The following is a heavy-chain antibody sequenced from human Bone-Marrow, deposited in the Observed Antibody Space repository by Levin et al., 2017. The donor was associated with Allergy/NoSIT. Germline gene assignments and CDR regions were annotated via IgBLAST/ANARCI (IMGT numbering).Heavy chain of an antibody. J-gene: IGHJ4*02. Sequence: GSLRLSCTVSGASIGRNYWGWIRQPPGKGLEWIGFSSSSGGTNYNPSLKSRVDTSVDTSKNQFSLNLRSVTTEDTAVYFCARDKSGSLDSWGQGTLVTVSS. CDR1: GASIGRNY. V-gene: IGHV4-59*01. CDR2: SSSSGGT. D-gene: IGHD1-26*01. CDR3: ARDKSGSLDS.